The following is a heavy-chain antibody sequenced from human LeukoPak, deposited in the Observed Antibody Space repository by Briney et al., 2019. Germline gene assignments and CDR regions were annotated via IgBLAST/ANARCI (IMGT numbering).Heavy chain of an antibody. Sequence: PGGSLRLSCAASGFTVSSNYMNWVRQAPGKGLEWVSVIYTGGNTYYADSVKGRFTISRDNSKNTLYLQMNSLRGEDTAVYYCARPSGSYWYFDLWGRGTLVTVSS. CDR3: ARPSGSYWYFDL. CDR2: IYTGGNT. D-gene: IGHD1-26*01. CDR1: GFTVSSNY. V-gene: IGHV3-66*04. J-gene: IGHJ2*01.